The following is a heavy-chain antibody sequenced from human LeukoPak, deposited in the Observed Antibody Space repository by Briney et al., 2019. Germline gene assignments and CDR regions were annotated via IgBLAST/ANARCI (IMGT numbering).Heavy chain of an antibody. J-gene: IGHJ3*02. V-gene: IGHV5-51*01. CDR2: IHPGDSDT. CDR1: GDTFSNYW. Sequence: GESLKISCKGSGDTFSNYWIGWVRQMPGKGLEWMGIIHPGDSDTRYSPSVQGQVTISVDRSINTGYLQWGSLKASDTATYYCARARSSWHFDAFDIWGQGTLVTVSS. CDR3: ARARSSWHFDAFDI. D-gene: IGHD6-13*01.